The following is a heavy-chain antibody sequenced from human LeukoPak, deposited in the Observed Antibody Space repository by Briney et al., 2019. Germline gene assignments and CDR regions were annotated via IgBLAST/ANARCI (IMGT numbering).Heavy chain of an antibody. CDR3: ARDLVGASSDY. V-gene: IGHV3-21*01. Sequence: GGSLRLSCAASGFTFSSYSMNWVRQAPGKGLEWVSSISSSSYIYYADSVKGRFTISRDNAKNSLYLQMNSLRAEDTAVYYCARDLVGASSDYWGQGTLVTVSS. CDR2: ISSSSYI. D-gene: IGHD1-26*01. CDR1: GFTFSSYS. J-gene: IGHJ4*02.